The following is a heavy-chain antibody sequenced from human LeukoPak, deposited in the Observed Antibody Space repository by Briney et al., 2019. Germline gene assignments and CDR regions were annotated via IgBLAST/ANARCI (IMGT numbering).Heavy chain of an antibody. Sequence: ASVKVSCKASGYTFTSYGISWVRQAPGQGLEWMGWISAYNGNTNYAQKLQGRVTMTTDTSTSTAYMELRSLRSDDTAVYYCARDVDLGYCGGDCLSAHFQHWGQGTLVTVSS. D-gene: IGHD2-21*02. V-gene: IGHV1-18*01. CDR3: ARDVDLGYCGGDCLSAHFQH. CDR1: GYTFTSYG. J-gene: IGHJ1*01. CDR2: ISAYNGNT.